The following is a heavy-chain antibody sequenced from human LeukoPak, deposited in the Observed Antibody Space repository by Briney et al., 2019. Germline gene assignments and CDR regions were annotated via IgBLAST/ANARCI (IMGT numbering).Heavy chain of an antibody. V-gene: IGHV1-2*02. J-gene: IGHJ4*02. CDR2: INPNSGGT. CDR3: AKDRVTVVVPAAPDY. CDR1: GYTFTGYY. Sequence: GASVKVSCKASGYTFTGYYMHWVRQAPGQGLEWMGWINPNSGGTNYAQKFQGRVTMTRDTSISTAYMELSRLRSDDTAVYYCAKDRVTVVVPAAPDYWGQGTLVTVSS. D-gene: IGHD2-2*01.